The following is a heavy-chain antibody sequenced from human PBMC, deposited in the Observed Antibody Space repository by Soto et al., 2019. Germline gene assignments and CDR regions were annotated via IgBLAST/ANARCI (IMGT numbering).Heavy chain of an antibody. CDR1: GYTFTGYY. CDR3: ARGAPGYSSSWRVDY. J-gene: IGHJ4*02. D-gene: IGHD6-13*01. V-gene: IGHV1-2*04. CDR2: INPNSGGT. Sequence: ASVKVSCKASGYTFTGYYMHWVRQAPGQGLEWMGWINPNSGGTNYAQKFQGWVTMTRDTSISTAYMELSRLRSDDTAVYYCARGAPGYSSSWRVDYWGQGTLVTVSS.